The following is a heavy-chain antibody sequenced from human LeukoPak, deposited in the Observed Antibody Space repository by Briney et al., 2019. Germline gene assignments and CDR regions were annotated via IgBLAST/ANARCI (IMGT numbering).Heavy chain of an antibody. CDR1: GYTFTGYY. Sequence: ASVNVSCKASGYTFTGYYMHWVRQAPGQGLEWMGWINPNSGGTNYAQKFQGRVTMTRDTSISTAYMELSRLRSDDTAVYYCARDHSDRSITIFGVGKTYYFDYWGQGTLVTVSS. CDR3: ARDHSDRSITIFGVGKTYYFDY. V-gene: IGHV1-2*02. CDR2: INPNSGGT. D-gene: IGHD3-3*01. J-gene: IGHJ4*02.